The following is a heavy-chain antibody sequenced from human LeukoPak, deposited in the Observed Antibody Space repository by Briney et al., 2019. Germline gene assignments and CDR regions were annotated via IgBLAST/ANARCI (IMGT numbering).Heavy chain of an antibody. J-gene: IGHJ4*02. CDR1: GGIFRSYG. Sequence: SVKVSCKTSGGIFRSYGLSWVRQAPGQGLEWMGRIIPILGIANYAQKFQGRVTITADKSTSTAYMELSSLRSEDTAVYYCARGYDSSGFYWDYWGQGTLVTVSS. V-gene: IGHV1-69*04. D-gene: IGHD3-22*01. CDR2: IIPILGIA. CDR3: ARGYDSSGFYWDY.